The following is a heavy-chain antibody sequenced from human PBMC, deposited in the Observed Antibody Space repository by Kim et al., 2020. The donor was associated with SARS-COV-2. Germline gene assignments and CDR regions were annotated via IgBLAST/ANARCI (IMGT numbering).Heavy chain of an antibody. Sequence: ADSVKGRFSISRDNAKNTLDLQMDRRRADDTAVYYCARRTATAGGYWYFDLWGRGTLVTVSS. D-gene: IGHD6-13*01. J-gene: IGHJ2*01. V-gene: IGHV3-74*01. CDR3: ARRTATAGGYWYFDL.